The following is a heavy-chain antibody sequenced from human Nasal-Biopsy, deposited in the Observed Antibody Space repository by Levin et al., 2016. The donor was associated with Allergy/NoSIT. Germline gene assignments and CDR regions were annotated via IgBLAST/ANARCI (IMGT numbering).Heavy chain of an antibody. Sequence: GSLRLSCTVSGGSVRDYYWSWIRQPPGKGLEWIGEITESGSTTYNPSLKRRVTISVDATKNHFSLNLTSVTAADTGVYFCATTNCGGDCPHWGQGVLVTVSS. J-gene: IGHJ4*02. CDR1: GGSVRDYY. D-gene: IGHD2-21*02. V-gene: IGHV4-34*01. CDR2: ITESGST. CDR3: ATTNCGGDCPH.